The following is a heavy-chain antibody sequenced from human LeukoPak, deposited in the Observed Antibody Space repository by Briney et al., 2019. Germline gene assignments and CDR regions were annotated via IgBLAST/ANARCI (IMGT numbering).Heavy chain of an antibody. CDR2: INPSGGST. D-gene: IGHD2-2*02. CDR1: GYTFTSYY. J-gene: IGHJ5*02. CDR3: ARDRDCSSTSCYIEAGWFDP. V-gene: IGHV1-46*01. Sequence: ASVKVSCKASGYTFTSYYMHWVRQAPGQGLEWMGIINPSGGSTSYAQKFQGRVTMTRDTSTSTVYMELSSLRSEDTAVYYCARDRDCSSTSCYIEAGWFDPWGQGTLVTVSS.